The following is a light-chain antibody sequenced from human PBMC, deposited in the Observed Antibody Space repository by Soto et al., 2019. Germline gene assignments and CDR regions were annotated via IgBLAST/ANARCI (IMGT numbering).Light chain of an antibody. J-gene: IGLJ1*01. CDR1: SSDVGGYNS. CDR2: DVS. CDR3: SSYTTSSTLLYV. Sequence: QSALTQPASVSGSPGQSITISCTGTSSDVGGYNSVSWYQQHPGKAPKLMIYDVSNRPSGVSNRFSGSKSGNTASLTISGLQAEDEGDYYCSSYTTSSTLLYVFGTGTKVTAL. V-gene: IGLV2-14*01.